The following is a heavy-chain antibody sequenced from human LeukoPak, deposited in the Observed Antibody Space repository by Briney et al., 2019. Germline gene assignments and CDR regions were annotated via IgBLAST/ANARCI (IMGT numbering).Heavy chain of an antibody. CDR1: GYSFTSYW. J-gene: IGHJ4*02. V-gene: IGHV5-51*01. CDR2: IYPGDSNI. D-gene: IGHD2-21*01. CDR3: ARERWGSGDY. Sequence: GESLKISCKGSGYSFTSYWIGWVRQMPGKGLEWMGIIYPGDSNIKYSPSFQGQVTISADESINTVHLQWSSLKASDSAMYYCARERWGSGDYWGQGTLVTVSS.